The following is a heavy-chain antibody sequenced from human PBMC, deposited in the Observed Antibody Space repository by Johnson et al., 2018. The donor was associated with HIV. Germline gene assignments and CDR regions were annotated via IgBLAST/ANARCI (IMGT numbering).Heavy chain of an antibody. CDR1: GFTFSSYG. Sequence: QVQLVESGGGVVQPGRSLRLSCAASGFTFSSYGMHWVRQAPGKGLEWVAVISYDGSNKYYADSVKGRFTISRDNSKNRLYLQMDSLRTEDTAVYYCARDVGAFDIWGQGTMVTVSS. CDR2: ISYDGSNK. J-gene: IGHJ3*02. V-gene: IGHV3-30*13. CDR3: ARDVGAFDI.